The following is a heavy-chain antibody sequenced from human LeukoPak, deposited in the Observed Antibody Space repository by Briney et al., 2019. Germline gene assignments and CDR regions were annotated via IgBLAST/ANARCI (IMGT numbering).Heavy chain of an antibody. J-gene: IGHJ3*02. D-gene: IGHD2-2*01. Sequence: GGSLRLSCAASGFTFSSYSMNWVRQAPGKGLEWVSSITSSSSYIYYADSVKGRFTISRDNAQNSLYLQMNSLRAEDTAVYYCARRYCSTTNCYAFDIWGQGTMVTVSS. V-gene: IGHV3-21*01. CDR2: ITSSSSYI. CDR3: ARRYCSTTNCYAFDI. CDR1: GFTFSSYS.